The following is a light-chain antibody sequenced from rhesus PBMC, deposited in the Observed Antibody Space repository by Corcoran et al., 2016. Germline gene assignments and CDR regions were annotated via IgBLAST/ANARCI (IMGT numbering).Light chain of an antibody. Sequence: QVILTQSPATLSLSPGERATLSCRASQSVGSSLAWYQQKPGQAPRLPIYGSSSRATGIPDRFSGRGAWTEFTLTISSLEPADFAVYYCQKYSSSPPTFGGGTKVEIK. CDR1: QSVGSS. CDR2: GSS. CDR3: QKYSSSPPT. V-gene: IGKV3-53*01. J-gene: IGKJ4*01.